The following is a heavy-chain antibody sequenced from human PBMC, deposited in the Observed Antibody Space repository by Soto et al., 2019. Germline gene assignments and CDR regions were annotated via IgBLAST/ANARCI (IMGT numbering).Heavy chain of an antibody. CDR3: ARVYSGGDCFSGGDFDY. J-gene: IGHJ4*02. V-gene: IGHV1-18*01. CDR1: GYTFTTYG. Sequence: QVQLVQSGTEVKKAGSAVKVSCKTSGYTFTTYGMSWIRQAPGQGLEWIAWISVYNGDTNYAQNVRGRVTMTTDTLTTTAYLELRSLRSEDTAVYYCARVYSGGDCFSGGDFDYWGQGTLVTVS. D-gene: IGHD2-21*01. CDR2: ISVYNGDT.